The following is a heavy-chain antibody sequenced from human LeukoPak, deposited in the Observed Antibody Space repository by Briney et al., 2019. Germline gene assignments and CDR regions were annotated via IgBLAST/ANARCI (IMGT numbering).Heavy chain of an antibody. V-gene: IGHV3-30*18. CDR1: GVTFSSYG. Sequence: GGSLRLSCAASGVTFSSYGMYWVCEAPGKGLEWVAVISYDGSNKYYTDSVKGRFTISRDNSNNTLYLQMNSLRAEDTAVYYCAKGGGYCSSTSCYLDYWGQGTLVTVSS. D-gene: IGHD2-2*01. CDR3: AKGGGYCSSTSCYLDY. CDR2: ISYDGSNK. J-gene: IGHJ4*02.